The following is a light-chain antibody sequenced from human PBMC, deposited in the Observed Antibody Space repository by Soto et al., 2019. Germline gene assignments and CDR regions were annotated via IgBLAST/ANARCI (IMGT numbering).Light chain of an antibody. CDR3: SSYTTSNTRQIV. V-gene: IGLV2-14*03. CDR1: SKDVGGYNY. CDR2: DVS. Sequence: ALTQPASVSGSPGQSITISCTGTSKDVGGYNYVSWYQQHPGKATKFMIYDVSNRPSGVSNRFSGSKSGNTASLTISGLQAEDEADYYCSSYTTSNTRQIVFGTGTKVTVL. J-gene: IGLJ1*01.